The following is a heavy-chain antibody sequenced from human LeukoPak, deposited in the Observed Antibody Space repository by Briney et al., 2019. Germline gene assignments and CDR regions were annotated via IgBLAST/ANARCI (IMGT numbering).Heavy chain of an antibody. J-gene: IGHJ5*02. Sequence: PSETLSLTCTVSGGSISSSSYYWGWIRQPPGKGLEWIGSIYYSGSTYYNPSLKSRVTISVDTSKNQFSLKLSSVTAADTAVYYCARHGYSHDPWGQGTLVTVSS. CDR3: ARHGYSHDP. D-gene: IGHD5-18*01. CDR1: GGSISSSSYY. V-gene: IGHV4-39*01. CDR2: IYYSGST.